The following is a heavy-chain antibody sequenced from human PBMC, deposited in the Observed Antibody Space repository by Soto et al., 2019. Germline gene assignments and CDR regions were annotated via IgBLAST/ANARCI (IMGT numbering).Heavy chain of an antibody. V-gene: IGHV4-34*01. D-gene: IGHD5-12*01. J-gene: IGHJ4*02. Sequence: XXTLSLTCAVYGGSFSGYYWPWIPQPPGTGLEWIGEIYHSGSTNYNPSLKSRVTISVDKSKNQFSLKLSSVTAADTAVYYCARAAAGGYSAYEVFDYWGQGTLVTVSS. CDR3: ARAAAGGYSAYEVFDY. CDR1: GGSFSGYY. CDR2: IYHSGST.